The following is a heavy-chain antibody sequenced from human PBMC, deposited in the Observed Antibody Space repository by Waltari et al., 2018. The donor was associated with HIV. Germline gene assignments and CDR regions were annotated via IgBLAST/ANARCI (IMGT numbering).Heavy chain of an antibody. CDR2: IRYDGTNK. J-gene: IGHJ4*02. CDR3: AKAPHHYDSSGPVY. Sequence: QVQLVESGGGVVQPGGSLRLSCTASGFTFSNYGMYWVRQAPGKGLKWGVFIRYDGTNKYYADSVKGRFIISRDNSKNTLSLQMHSLRAEDTAVYYCAKAPHHYDSSGPVYWGQGTLVTVSS. D-gene: IGHD3-22*01. CDR1: GFTFSNYG. V-gene: IGHV3-30*02.